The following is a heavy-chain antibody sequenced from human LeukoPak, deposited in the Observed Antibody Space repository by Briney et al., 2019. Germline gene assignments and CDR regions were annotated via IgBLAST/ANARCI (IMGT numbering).Heavy chain of an antibody. J-gene: IGHJ4*02. CDR1: GFTVSTNY. Sequence: GGSLRLSCAVSGFTVSTNYMSWVRQAPGKGLEWVSIIYSGGTTYYSDSVKGRFTIFKDNSKNTVYLQMNSLRGEDTAVYYCARDRGGDTSAWYGLDCWGQGTLVTVSS. V-gene: IGHV3-66*01. CDR3: ARDRGGDTSAWYGLDC. CDR2: IYSGGTT. D-gene: IGHD6-19*01.